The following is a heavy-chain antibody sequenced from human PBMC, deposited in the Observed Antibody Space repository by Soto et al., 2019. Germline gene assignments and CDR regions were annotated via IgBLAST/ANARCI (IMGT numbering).Heavy chain of an antibody. CDR1: GFTFSSYG. Sequence: LRLSCAASGFTFSSYGMHWVRQAPGKGLEWVAVISYDGSNKYYADSVKGRFTISRDNSKNTLYLQMNSLRAEDTAVYYCAKDRSGSYLDYWGQGTLVTVSS. V-gene: IGHV3-30*18. D-gene: IGHD1-26*01. CDR3: AKDRSGSYLDY. CDR2: ISYDGSNK. J-gene: IGHJ4*02.